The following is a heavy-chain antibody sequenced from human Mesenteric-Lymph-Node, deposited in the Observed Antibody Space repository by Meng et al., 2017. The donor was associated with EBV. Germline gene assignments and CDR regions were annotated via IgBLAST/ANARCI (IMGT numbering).Heavy chain of an antibody. D-gene: IGHD2-2*01. CDR2: IHHSETA. J-gene: IGHJ5*02. CDR3: ARQGYCRTTTCSTWFDP. Sequence: QVPITEWGEGLLKRSETLSITCVIYGGSFSGYSWNWIRQAPGKGLEWIGKIHHSETADYNPSLEDRVIISADTSKNQFSLKLTSVTAADTAVYYCARQGYCRTTTCSTWFDPWGQGTLVTVSS. CDR1: GGSFSGYS. V-gene: IGHV4-34*01.